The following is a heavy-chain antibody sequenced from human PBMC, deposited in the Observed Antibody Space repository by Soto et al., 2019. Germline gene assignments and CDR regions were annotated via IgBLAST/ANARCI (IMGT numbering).Heavy chain of an antibody. V-gene: IGHV4-39*01. CDR2: SFYNGNT. CDR3: ARHRGPTGPNY. CDR1: GDCISRESHH. D-gene: IGHD3-10*01. J-gene: IGHJ4*02. Sequence: SETLSLTCSVAGDCISRESHHSGWVRQPPGKGLEWIGSSFYNGNTYYNPSLKSRVTISLDTSKNQFSLKLSSVTAADTAVYYCARHRGPTGPNYWGQGTLVTVSS.